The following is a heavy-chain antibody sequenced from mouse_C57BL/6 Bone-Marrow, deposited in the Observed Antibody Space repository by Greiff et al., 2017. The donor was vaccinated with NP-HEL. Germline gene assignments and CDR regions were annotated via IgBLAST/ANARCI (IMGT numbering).Heavy chain of an antibody. D-gene: IGHD2-3*01. CDR2: FYPGSGST. CDR3: ARDGYYSFAY. V-gene: IGHV1-62-2*01. CDR1: GYTFTEYT. Sequence: VQLQQSGAELVKPGASVKLSCKASGYTFTEYTIHWVKQRSGQGLEWIGWFYPGSGSTKYNEKFKGKATLTADKSSSTAYMQLNSLTSEDSAVYFCARDGYYSFAYWGQGTLVTVSA. J-gene: IGHJ3*01.